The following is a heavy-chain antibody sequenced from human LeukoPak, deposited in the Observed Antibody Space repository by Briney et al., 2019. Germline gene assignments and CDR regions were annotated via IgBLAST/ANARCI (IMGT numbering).Heavy chain of an antibody. D-gene: IGHD3-10*01. CDR1: GYTFTGYY. CDR3: AREGLWFGELPDY. V-gene: IGHV1-2*07. J-gene: IGHJ4*02. Sequence: ASVKVSCKASGYTFTGYYMHWVRQAPGQGLEWMGWINPNSGGTNYAHKFQGRVTMTRDTSISTAYMELSRLRSDDTPVYYCAREGLWFGELPDYWGQGTLVTVPS. CDR2: INPNSGGT.